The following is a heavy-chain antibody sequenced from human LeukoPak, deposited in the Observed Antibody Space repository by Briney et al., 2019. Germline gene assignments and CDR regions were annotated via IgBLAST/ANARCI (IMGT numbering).Heavy chain of an antibody. D-gene: IGHD1-1*01. Sequence: SGGSLRLSCAASGFTFSNFAMSWVRQAPGKGLEWVSSISGSGSGGSTNYADSVKGRFTISRDNSKNTLYLQMNGLRAEDTAVYYCAKTEGTDCWGQGTLVTVSS. CDR2: ISGSGSGGST. J-gene: IGHJ4*02. V-gene: IGHV3-23*01. CDR3: AKTEGTDC. CDR1: GFTFSNFA.